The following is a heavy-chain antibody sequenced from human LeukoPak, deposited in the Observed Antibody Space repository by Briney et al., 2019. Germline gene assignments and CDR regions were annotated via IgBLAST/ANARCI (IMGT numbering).Heavy chain of an antibody. D-gene: IGHD3-22*01. V-gene: IGHV3-23*01. J-gene: IGHJ4*02. CDR2: ISGSGGST. CDR1: GFTFSSYW. CDR3: AQLEGDSSGSNY. Sequence: GGSLRLSCAASGFTFSSYWMHWVRQAPGKGLEWVSAISGSGGSTYYADSVKGRFTISGDNSKNTLYLQMNSLRAEDTAVYYCAQLEGDSSGSNYWGQGTLVTVSS.